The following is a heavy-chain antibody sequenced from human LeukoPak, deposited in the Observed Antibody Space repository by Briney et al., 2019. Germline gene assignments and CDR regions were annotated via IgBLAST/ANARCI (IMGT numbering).Heavy chain of an antibody. CDR3: AREGRGMAFDI. CDR1: GGTFSSYA. J-gene: IGHJ3*02. CDR2: INPNSGGT. V-gene: IGHV1-2*06. Sequence: ASVKVSCKASGGTFSSYATSWVRQAPGQGLEWMGRINPNSGGTNYAQKFQGRVTMTRDTSISTAYMELSRLRSDDTAVYYCAREGRGMAFDIWGQGTMVTVSS.